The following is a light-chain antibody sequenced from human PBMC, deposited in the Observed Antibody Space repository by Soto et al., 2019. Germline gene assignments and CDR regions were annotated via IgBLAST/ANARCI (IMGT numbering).Light chain of an antibody. J-gene: IGKJ3*01. CDR2: KAS. CDR1: QSVSRW. CDR3: KNYDNYSLYT. Sequence: DIQMTQSPSTLSASVGDRVIITCRASQSVSRWWAWYQQKPGEVPKLLIYKASSLESGVPARFSGSGSGPEYTLTINSMHPYDFATYYGKNYDNYSLYTFGPGTKVDIK. V-gene: IGKV1-5*03.